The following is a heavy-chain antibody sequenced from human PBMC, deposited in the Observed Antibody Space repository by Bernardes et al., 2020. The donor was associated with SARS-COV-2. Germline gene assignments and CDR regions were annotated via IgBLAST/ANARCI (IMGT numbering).Heavy chain of an antibody. V-gene: IGHV3-66*01. CDR1: GFSVGSHY. Sequence: SLRLSCVASGFSVGSHYINWVRQAPGKGLQWVSILYTENTSYYADSVKGRFDMSRDNSKNTVYLQINSLRAEDTAIYYCARWRFGERGMDVWGQGTTVTVSS. D-gene: IGHD3-10*01. J-gene: IGHJ6*02. CDR2: LYTENTS. CDR3: ARWRFGERGMDV.